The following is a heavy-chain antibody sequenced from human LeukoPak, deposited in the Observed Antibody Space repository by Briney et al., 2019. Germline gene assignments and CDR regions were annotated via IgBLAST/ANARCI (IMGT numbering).Heavy chain of an antibody. CDR3: AKDGGSGGYRYGYYPRIYYFDY. J-gene: IGHJ4*02. CDR2: IIWDGGST. CDR1: GVTFDDYA. D-gene: IGHD5-18*01. Sequence: PGGSLRLSSAASGVTFDDYAMHWVRHAPGKGLEWVSLIIWDGGSTYYADSVKGRFTISRDNSKNSLYLQMNSLRAEDTALDYCAKDGGSGGYRYGYYPRIYYFDYWGQGTLVTVSS. V-gene: IGHV3-43D*04.